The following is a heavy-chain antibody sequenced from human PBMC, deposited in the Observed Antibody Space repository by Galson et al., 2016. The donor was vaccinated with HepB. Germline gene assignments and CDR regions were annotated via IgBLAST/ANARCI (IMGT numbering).Heavy chain of an antibody. D-gene: IGHD7-27*01. CDR1: GFTFSSYW. V-gene: IGHV3-74*01. CDR3: ARKHWVNDY. CDR2: ISSDGSVT. J-gene: IGHJ4*02. Sequence: SLRLSCAASGFTFSSYWMHWVRQAPGEGLMWVSHISSDGSVTRYADYVKGRFTISRDNAKNTLYLQMNSLRAEDTAVYYSARKHWVNDYWCQGTLVTVSS.